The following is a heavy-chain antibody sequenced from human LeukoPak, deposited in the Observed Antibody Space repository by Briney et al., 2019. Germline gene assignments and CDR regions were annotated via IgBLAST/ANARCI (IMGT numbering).Heavy chain of an antibody. D-gene: IGHD6-13*01. CDR1: GFTFSSYP. V-gene: IGHV3-30*04. J-gene: IGHJ4*02. CDR3: ARRIAAAAAPYYFDY. CDR2: ISYDGSNK. Sequence: PGGSLRLSCAASGFTFSSYPLHWVRQAPGKGLEWVAVISYDGSNKDYADSVKGRFTISRDNAKNTLYLQMNSLRAEDTAVYYCARRIAAAAAPYYFDYWGQGTLVTVSS.